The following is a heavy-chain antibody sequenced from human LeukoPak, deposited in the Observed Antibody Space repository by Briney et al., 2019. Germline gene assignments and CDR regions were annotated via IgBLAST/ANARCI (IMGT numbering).Heavy chain of an antibody. CDR1: GFTFSSYA. CDR3: AKPGSGGSRHFDY. V-gene: IGHV3-48*04. J-gene: IGHJ4*02. CDR2: ISSSSSTI. Sequence: GGSLRLSCAASGFTFSSYAMNWVRQAPGKGLEWVSYISSSSSTIYYADSVKGRFTISRDNAKNSLYLQMNSLRAEDTAVYYCAKPGSGGSRHFDYWGQGTLVTVSS. D-gene: IGHD2-15*01.